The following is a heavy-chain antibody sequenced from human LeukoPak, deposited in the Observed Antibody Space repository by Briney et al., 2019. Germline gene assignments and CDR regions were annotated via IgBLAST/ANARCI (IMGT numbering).Heavy chain of an antibody. D-gene: IGHD6-19*01. J-gene: IGHJ4*02. Sequence: PGGSLRLSCAASGFTFSDYYMSWIRQAPGKGLEWVSAITSTGSSTYYADSVKGRFTISRDNSKNTLYLQMNSLRAEDTAVYYCAAKASGWHFPFDYWGQGTLVTVSS. V-gene: IGHV3-23*01. CDR3: AAKASGWHFPFDY. CDR1: GFTFSDYY. CDR2: ITSTGSST.